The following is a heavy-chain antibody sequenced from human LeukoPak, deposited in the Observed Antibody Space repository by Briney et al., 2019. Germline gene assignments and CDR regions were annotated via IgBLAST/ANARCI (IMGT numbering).Heavy chain of an antibody. Sequence: SETLSLTCTVSGGSISSYYWSWIRQPPGKGLEWIGYIYYSGSTNYNPSLKSRVTISVDTSKNQFSLKLSSVTAADTAVYYRARDNGIAVAGPRFDYWGQGTLVTVSS. CDR3: ARDNGIAVAGPRFDY. J-gene: IGHJ4*02. CDR1: GGSISSYY. CDR2: IYYSGST. D-gene: IGHD6-19*01. V-gene: IGHV4-59*01.